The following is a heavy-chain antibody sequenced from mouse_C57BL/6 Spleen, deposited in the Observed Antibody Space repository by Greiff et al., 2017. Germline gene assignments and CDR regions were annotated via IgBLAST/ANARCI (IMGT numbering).Heavy chain of an antibody. CDR3: ARRDYGYDSLDY. V-gene: IGHV1-59*01. Sequence: QVQLQQPGAELVRPGTSVKLSCKASGYTFTSYWVHWVKQRPGQGLEWIGVIDPSDSYTNYNQKFKGKATLTVDTSSSTAYMQLSSLTSEDSAVYYCARRDYGYDSLDYWGQGTTLTVSS. D-gene: IGHD2-2*01. CDR1: GYTFTSYW. J-gene: IGHJ2*01. CDR2: IDPSDSYT.